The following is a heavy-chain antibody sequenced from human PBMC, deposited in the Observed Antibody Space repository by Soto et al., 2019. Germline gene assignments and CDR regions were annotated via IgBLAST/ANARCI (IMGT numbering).Heavy chain of an antibody. CDR1: GYTFTSYG. Sequence: ASVKVSCKASGYTFTSYGISWVRQAPGQGLEWMGWISAYNGNTNYAQKLQGRVTMTTDTSTSTAYMELRSLRSDDTAVYYCARDGWGGYCSGGSCFTYYYYYYMDVWGKGTTVTVSS. J-gene: IGHJ6*03. V-gene: IGHV1-18*01. CDR3: ARDGWGGYCSGGSCFTYYYYYYMDV. CDR2: ISAYNGNT. D-gene: IGHD2-15*01.